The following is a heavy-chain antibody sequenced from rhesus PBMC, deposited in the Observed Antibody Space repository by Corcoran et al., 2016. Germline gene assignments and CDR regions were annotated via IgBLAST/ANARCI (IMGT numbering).Heavy chain of an antibody. J-gene: IGHJ6*01. V-gene: IGHV4S16*01. Sequence: QVQLQESGPGLVKPSETLSLTCAVSGGSISSNYWSWIRHPPGKGLECIGYIYGNSASTNYNPSLKNRVTISKDTSKNQFSLKLSSVTAADTAVFYCARGDSHYSGLDSWGQGVVVTVSS. D-gene: IGHD4-23*01. CDR2: IYGNSAST. CDR3: ARGDSHYSGLDS. CDR1: GGSISSNY.